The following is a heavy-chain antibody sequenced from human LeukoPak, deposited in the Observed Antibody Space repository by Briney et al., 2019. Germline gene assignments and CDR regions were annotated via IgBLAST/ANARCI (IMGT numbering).Heavy chain of an antibody. D-gene: IGHD3-22*01. Sequence: SETLSLTCAVSGGSFSGYYWTWIRQPPGKGLEWIGEINHSGSANYNPSLTSRVTISLDTSKNRFSLKLSSVTAADTAVYYCARFDPRAYYYDSSGYPQEPKIDYWGQGTLVTVSS. V-gene: IGHV4-34*01. J-gene: IGHJ4*02. CDR2: INHSGSA. CDR3: ARFDPRAYYYDSSGYPQEPKIDY. CDR1: GGSFSGYY.